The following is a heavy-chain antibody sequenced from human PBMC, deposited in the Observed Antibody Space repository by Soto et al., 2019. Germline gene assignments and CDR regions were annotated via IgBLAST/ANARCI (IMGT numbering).Heavy chain of an antibody. CDR3: AKHGASSESSSWSY. J-gene: IGHJ4*02. Sequence: GGSLRLSCAASGFTFNSYAMSWVRLTPGKGLEWVSTISGSGITTYYADSVKARFTISRDNSKKTLFLQMNSLRAEDTAIYYCAKHGASSESSSWSYWGQGTLVTVSS. D-gene: IGHD6-13*01. CDR1: GFTFNSYA. V-gene: IGHV3-23*01. CDR2: ISGSGITT.